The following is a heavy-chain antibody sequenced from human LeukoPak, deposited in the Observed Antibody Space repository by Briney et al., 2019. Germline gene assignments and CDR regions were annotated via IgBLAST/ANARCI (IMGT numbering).Heavy chain of an antibody. J-gene: IGHJ4*02. CDR3: ARLTVTLFDF. D-gene: IGHD4-11*01. CDR2: IYYSGST. CDR1: GGSISSSSYY. Sequence: SETLSLTCTVSGGSISSSSYYWGWIRQPPGKGLEWIGSIYYSGSTYYNPSLKSRVTISVDTSKNQFSLKLSSVTAADTSVYYCARLTVTLFDFWGQGTLVTVSS. V-gene: IGHV4-39*01.